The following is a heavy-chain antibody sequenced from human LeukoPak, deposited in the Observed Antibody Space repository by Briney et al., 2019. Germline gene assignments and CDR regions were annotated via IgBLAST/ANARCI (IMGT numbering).Heavy chain of an antibody. V-gene: IGHV3-21*01. CDR1: GFTFSSYS. CDR3: ARDYNYGSGNFDY. Sequence: PGGSLRLSCAASGFTFSSYSMNWVRQAPGKGLEWVSSISNSSSYIYYADSVKGRFTISRDNAKNSLYLQMNSLRAEDTAVYYCARDYNYGSGNFDYWGQGTLVTVSS. D-gene: IGHD3-10*01. CDR2: ISNSSSYI. J-gene: IGHJ4*02.